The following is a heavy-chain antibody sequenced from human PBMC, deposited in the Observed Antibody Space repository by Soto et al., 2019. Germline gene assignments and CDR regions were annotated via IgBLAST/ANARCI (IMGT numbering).Heavy chain of an antibody. V-gene: IGHV3-21*01. J-gene: IGHJ4*02. Sequence: EVQLVESGGGLVKPGGSLRLSCAASGFTFSSYSMNWVRQAPGKGLEWVSSISSSSSYIYYADSVKGRFTISRDNAKNSLYLQMNSLRAEDTAVYYCARDWYYGSGSYYNYPLDYWGQGTLVTVSS. CDR2: ISSSSSYI. CDR3: ARDWYYGSGSYYNYPLDY. CDR1: GFTFSSYS. D-gene: IGHD3-10*01.